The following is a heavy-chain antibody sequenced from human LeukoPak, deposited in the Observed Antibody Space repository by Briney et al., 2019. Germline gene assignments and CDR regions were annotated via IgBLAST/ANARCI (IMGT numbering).Heavy chain of an antibody. V-gene: IGHV4-4*02. J-gene: IGHJ4*02. CDR2: IYHSGST. Sequence: SETLSLTCAVSGGSISSSNWWGWVRQPPGEGLEWIGEIYHSGSTNYNPSLKSRVTISVDKSKNQFSLKLSSVTAADTAVYYCARDRRMVRGVTRQIPSNFDYWGQGTLVTVSS. D-gene: IGHD3-10*01. CDR1: GGSISSSNW. CDR3: ARDRRMVRGVTRQIPSNFDY.